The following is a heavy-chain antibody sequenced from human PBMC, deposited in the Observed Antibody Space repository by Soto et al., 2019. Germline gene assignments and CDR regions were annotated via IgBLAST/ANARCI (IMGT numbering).Heavy chain of an antibody. CDR1: GFTFSSYW. V-gene: IGHV3-74*01. CDR3: ASLPKGMSSFDY. Sequence: EVQLVESGGGLVQPGGSLRLSCTASGFTFSSYWMHWVRQAPGKGLVWVSIINTDGGSTYYADSVKGRFTISRDNAKNTLYLQMNSLTPEDTAVYYCASLPKGMSSFDYWGQGTLVTVSS. J-gene: IGHJ4*02. CDR2: INTDGGST.